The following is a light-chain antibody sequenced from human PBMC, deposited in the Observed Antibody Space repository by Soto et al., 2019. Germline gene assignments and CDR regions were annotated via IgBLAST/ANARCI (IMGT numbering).Light chain of an antibody. CDR2: DAS. V-gene: IGKV3-11*01. Sequence: EIVLTQSPATLSLSPGERATLSCRASQSVSSYLAWYQQKPGQAPRLLIYDASNRATGIRASFSGSGSGTDFTLTINSLEPEDFAVYYCQQRSNWPPLTFGGGTKVEIK. J-gene: IGKJ4*01. CDR1: QSVSSY. CDR3: QQRSNWPPLT.